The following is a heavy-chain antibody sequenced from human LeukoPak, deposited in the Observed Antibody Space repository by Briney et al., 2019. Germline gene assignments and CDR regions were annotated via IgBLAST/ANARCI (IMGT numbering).Heavy chain of an antibody. CDR2: ISSSSSYT. D-gene: IGHD3-22*01. J-gene: IGHJ4*02. V-gene: IGHV3-11*03. CDR3: ARRPYYYDSSGYYDDY. CDR1: GFTFSDYY. Sequence: GGSLRLSCAASGFTFSDYYMSWIRQAPGQGLEWVSYISSSSSYTNYADSVKGRFTISRDNTKSSLYLQMNSLRAEDTAVYYCARRPYYYDSSGYYDDYWGQGTLVTVSS.